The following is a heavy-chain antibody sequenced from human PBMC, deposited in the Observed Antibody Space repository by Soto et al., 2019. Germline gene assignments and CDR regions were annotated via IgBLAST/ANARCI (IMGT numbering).Heavy chain of an antibody. CDR1: GFTVSSNY. D-gene: IGHD4-17*01. Sequence: EVQLVESGGGLIQPGGSLRLSCAASGFTVSSNYMSWVRQAPGKGLEWVSVIYSDGSTYYADSVKGRFTNSRDNSKNTLYLQMNSLRAEDTAVYYCARVGYAVTTGGAFDIWGQGTMVTVSS. CDR2: IYSDGST. CDR3: ARVGYAVTTGGAFDI. J-gene: IGHJ3*02. V-gene: IGHV3-53*01.